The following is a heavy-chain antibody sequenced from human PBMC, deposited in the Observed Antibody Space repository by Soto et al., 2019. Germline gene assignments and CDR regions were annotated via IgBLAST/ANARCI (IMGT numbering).Heavy chain of an antibody. CDR3: ARELAAARSDHDAFDI. Sequence: ASVKVSCKAFGYTFTNYDINWVRQAAGQGLEWMGWMNPNSGNTGYAQNFQGRVTMTRNTSMSTAYMELSSLRSEDTAVYYCARELAAARSDHDAFDIWGQGTMVTVSS. V-gene: IGHV1-8*01. CDR2: MNPNSGNT. D-gene: IGHD6-13*01. CDR1: GYTFTNYD. J-gene: IGHJ3*02.